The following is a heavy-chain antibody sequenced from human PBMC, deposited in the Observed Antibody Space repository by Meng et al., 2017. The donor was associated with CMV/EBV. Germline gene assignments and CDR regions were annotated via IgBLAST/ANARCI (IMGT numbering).Heavy chain of an antibody. CDR1: GGSFSGCY. V-gene: IGHV4-34*01. CDR3: ARGGNWFDP. Sequence: QWQQQRGGAGLWEPSAALSLACAVYGGSFSGCYWSWIRQPPGKGLEWIGEINDSGSTNYNPSLKSRVTISVDTSKNQFSLKLSSVTAADTAVYSCARGGNWFDPWGQGTLVTVSS. J-gene: IGHJ5*02. CDR2: INDSGST.